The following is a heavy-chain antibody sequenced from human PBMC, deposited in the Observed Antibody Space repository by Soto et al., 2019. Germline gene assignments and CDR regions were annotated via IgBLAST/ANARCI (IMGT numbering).Heavy chain of an antibody. Sequence: SETLSLTCTVSGGSISSYYWSWIRQPPGKGLEWIGYIYYSGSTNYNPSLKSRVTISVDTSKNQFSLYLQMNSLRAEDTALYYCAKDRGSGSYAANYYYYGMDVWGQGTTVTVSS. D-gene: IGHD3-10*01. V-gene: IGHV4-59*01. CDR1: GGSISSYY. CDR3: AKDRGSGSYAANYYYYGMDV. J-gene: IGHJ6*02. CDR2: IYYSGST.